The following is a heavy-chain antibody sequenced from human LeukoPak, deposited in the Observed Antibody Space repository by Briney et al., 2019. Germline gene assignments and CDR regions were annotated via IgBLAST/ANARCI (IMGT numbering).Heavy chain of an antibody. J-gene: IGHJ4*02. D-gene: IGHD6-13*01. CDR2: IYYSGST. Sequence: SETLSLTCTVSGGSIRSSSYYGGWIRQPPGKGLEWVGSIYYSGSTYYNPSLKSRVTISVDTSNNQFSLKLSSVTAADTAVYYCARQGSSSYFDYWGQGTLVTVSS. V-gene: IGHV4-39*01. CDR1: GGSIRSSSYY. CDR3: ARQGSSSYFDY.